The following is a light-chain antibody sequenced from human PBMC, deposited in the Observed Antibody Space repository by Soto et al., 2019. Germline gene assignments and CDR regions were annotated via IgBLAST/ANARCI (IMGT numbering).Light chain of an antibody. CDR3: QHIDTFRLT. CDR2: AAP. V-gene: IGKV1-9*01. CDR1: QAINTY. Sequence: DLQLTQSPSVLSASVGARVTITCRASQAINTYLAWYQHKPGKAPNLLIYAAPTLESGVPSRFSGSGSGTEFTLTVTSLQPEDFATYYCQHIDTFRLTFGGGTKVELK. J-gene: IGKJ4*01.